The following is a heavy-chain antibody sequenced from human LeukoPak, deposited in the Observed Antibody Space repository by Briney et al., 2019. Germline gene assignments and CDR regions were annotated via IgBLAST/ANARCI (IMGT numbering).Heavy chain of an antibody. J-gene: IGHJ5*02. V-gene: IGHV4-61*02. D-gene: IGHD3-16*02. CDR2: IYTSGST. Sequence: SETLSLTCTVSGGSISSGSYYWSWIRQPAGKGLEWIGRIYTSGSTNYNPSLKNRVTISVDTSKNQFSLKLSSVTAADTAVYYCAREFLGAVIGWFDPWGQGTLVTVSS. CDR3: AREFLGAVIGWFDP. CDR1: GGSISSGSYY.